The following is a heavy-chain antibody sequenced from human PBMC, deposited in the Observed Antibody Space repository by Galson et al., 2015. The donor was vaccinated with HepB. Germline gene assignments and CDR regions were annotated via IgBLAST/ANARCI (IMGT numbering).Heavy chain of an antibody. J-gene: IGHJ6*02. CDR3: ARESLYYYGLDV. V-gene: IGHV5-51*01. Sequence: QSGAEVKQPGESLRISCQTSGYKFASYWIAWVRQTPGKRLEWMGTIYPADSDIKYSPSFQGHVTISADTSNNTAYLEWHSLTASDTAIYFCARESLYYYGLDVWGQGTTVTVSS. CDR2: IYPADSDI. CDR1: GYKFASYW.